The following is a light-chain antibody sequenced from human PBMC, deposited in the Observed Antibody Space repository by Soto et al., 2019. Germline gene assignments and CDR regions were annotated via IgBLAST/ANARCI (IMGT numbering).Light chain of an antibody. CDR2: AAS. CDR1: QGISSY. Sequence: AIRMTQSPSSLSASTGDRVTITCRANQGISSYLAWYQQKPGKAPKPLIYAASTVQNGVPSRFTGRGSGTNFTTTICCLQSEDFATYYVQHYYRYPLTCRGGTKVEIK. J-gene: IGKJ4*01. CDR3: QHYYRYPLT. V-gene: IGKV1-8*01.